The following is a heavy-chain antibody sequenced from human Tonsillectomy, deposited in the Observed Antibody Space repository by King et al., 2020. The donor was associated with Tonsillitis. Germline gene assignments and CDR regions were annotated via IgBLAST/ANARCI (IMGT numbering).Heavy chain of an antibody. D-gene: IGHD6-19*01. CDR2: ISYDGSNK. J-gene: IGHJ1*01. CDR3: AKGYDSSSGWYSEYFQH. CDR1: GFTFSSYG. Sequence: VQLVESGGGVVQPGRSLRLSCAASGFTFSSYGMHWVRQAPGKGLEWVAVISYDGSNKYYADSVKGRFTISRDNSKNTLYLQMNSLRAEDTAVYYCAKGYDSSSGWYSEYFQHWGQGTLVTVSS. V-gene: IGHV3-30*18.